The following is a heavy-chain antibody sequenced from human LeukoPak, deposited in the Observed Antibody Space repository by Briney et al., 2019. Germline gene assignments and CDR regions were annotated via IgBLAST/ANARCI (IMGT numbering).Heavy chain of an antibody. J-gene: IGHJ3*02. CDR2: ISAYNGNT. Sequence: ASVKVSCKASGYTFTSYGISWVRQAPGQGLEWMGWISAYNGNTNYAQKFQGRVTITTDESTSTAYMELSSLRSEDTAVYYCARASLNYRNYDILTGYYRRGAFDIWGQGTMVTVSS. CDR3: ARASLNYRNYDILTGYYRRGAFDI. CDR1: GYTFTSYG. V-gene: IGHV1-18*01. D-gene: IGHD3-9*01.